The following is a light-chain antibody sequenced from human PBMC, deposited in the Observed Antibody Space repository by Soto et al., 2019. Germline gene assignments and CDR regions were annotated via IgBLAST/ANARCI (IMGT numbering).Light chain of an antibody. Sequence: DIQMTQSPSSLSASVGDRVTIACQASHNIYNYLNXYHQKPGKAPKLLIFDASNLERGVPSRFSGRGSRTHFSLSINNLQPEDVGTYFCQHYDNLPLTFGGGTKVDIK. CDR1: HNIYNY. V-gene: IGKV1-33*01. J-gene: IGKJ4*01. CDR3: QHYDNLPLT. CDR2: DAS.